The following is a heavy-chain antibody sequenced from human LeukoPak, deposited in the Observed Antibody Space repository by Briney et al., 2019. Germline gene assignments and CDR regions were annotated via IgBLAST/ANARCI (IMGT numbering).Heavy chain of an antibody. CDR2: ISYDGSNK. D-gene: IGHD2-2*01. CDR3: ARANFLYCSSSTCLFDY. V-gene: IGHV3-30-3*01. CDR1: GFTFSSYA. J-gene: IGHJ4*02. Sequence: GGSLRLSCAASGFTFSSYAMHWVRQAPGKGLEWVAVISYDGSNKYYADSVKGRFTISRDNSKNTLYLQMNSLRAEDTAVYYCARANFLYCSSSTCLFDYWGQGTLVTVSS.